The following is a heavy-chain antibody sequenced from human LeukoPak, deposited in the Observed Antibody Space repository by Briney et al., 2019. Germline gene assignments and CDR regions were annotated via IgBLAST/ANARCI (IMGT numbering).Heavy chain of an antibody. CDR1: GGSISSGGYY. Sequence: SQTLSLTCTVSGGSISSGGYYWIWIRQHPGKGLEWIGYIYYSGSTYYNPSLKSRVTISVDTSKNQFSLKLSSVTAADTAVYYCARDSFCGGSGSSSCYYYYYYMDVWGKGTTVTVSS. V-gene: IGHV4-31*03. D-gene: IGHD3-10*01. CDR3: ARDSFCGGSGSSSCYYYYYYMDV. CDR2: IYYSGST. J-gene: IGHJ6*03.